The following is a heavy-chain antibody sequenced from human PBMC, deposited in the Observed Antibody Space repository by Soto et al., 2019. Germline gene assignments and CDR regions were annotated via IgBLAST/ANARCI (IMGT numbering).Heavy chain of an antibody. J-gene: IGHJ6*02. Sequence: GGSLRLSCVASGFSFSTYSMHWVRQAPGKGLQWVAVISYDGNNKYYADSVKGRFTISRDISKSTLYVQMNSLRAEDTAVYYCARDLLRGSYSGHYYDMDVWGQGTTVIVSS. CDR1: GFSFSTYS. CDR2: ISYDGNNK. CDR3: ARDLLRGSYSGHYYDMDV. D-gene: IGHD3-10*01. V-gene: IGHV3-30*03.